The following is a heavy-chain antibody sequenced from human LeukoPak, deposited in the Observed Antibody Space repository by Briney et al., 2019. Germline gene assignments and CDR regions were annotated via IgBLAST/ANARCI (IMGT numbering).Heavy chain of an antibody. J-gene: IGHJ4*02. CDR2: ISSDETNI. Sequence: GGSLRLSCATSGFTFSNYGMHWVRQAPGKGLEWVAVISSDETNIRYGDSVRGRFTVSRDNSKNTLYLQMNSLRAEDTAVYYCARATYYYDSSGYYHFDYWGQGTLVTVSS. V-gene: IGHV3-30*03. D-gene: IGHD3-22*01. CDR3: ARATYYYDSSGYYHFDY. CDR1: GFTFSNYG.